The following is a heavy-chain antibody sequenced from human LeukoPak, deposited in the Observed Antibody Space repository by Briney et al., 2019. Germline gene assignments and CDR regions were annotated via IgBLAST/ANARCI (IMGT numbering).Heavy chain of an antibody. V-gene: IGHV1-2*02. CDR1: GYTFTVYY. D-gene: IGHD2-2*01. CDR3: ATPVAPIVVVPAALYGMDV. Sequence: ASVTVSCKASGYTFTVYYMHWVRQAPGQGLEWMGWINPNSGGTNYAQKFQGRVTMTRDTSISTAYMELSRLRSDDTAVYYCATPVAPIVVVPAALYGMDVWGQGTTVTVSS. J-gene: IGHJ6*02. CDR2: INPNSGGT.